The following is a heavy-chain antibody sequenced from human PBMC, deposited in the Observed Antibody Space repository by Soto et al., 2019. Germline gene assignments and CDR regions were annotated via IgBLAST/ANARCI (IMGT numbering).Heavy chain of an antibody. V-gene: IGHV3-21*01. CDR2: ISSSSSYI. Sequence: PGGSLRLSCAASGFTFSSYSMNWVRQAPGKGLEWVSSISSSSSYIYYADSVKGRFTISRDNAKNSLYLQMNSLRAEDTAVYYCARVMDTAMVPAGFDPWGQGTLVTVSS. J-gene: IGHJ5*02. CDR3: ARVMDTAMVPAGFDP. D-gene: IGHD5-18*01. CDR1: GFTFSSYS.